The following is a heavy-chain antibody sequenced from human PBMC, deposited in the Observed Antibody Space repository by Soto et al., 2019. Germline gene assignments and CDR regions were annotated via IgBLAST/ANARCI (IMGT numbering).Heavy chain of an antibody. CDR3: AKDDFTDRGDDYFDY. CDR1: GFSFTNFA. D-gene: IGHD2-21*02. J-gene: IGHJ4*02. Sequence: GGSLRLSCAASGFSFTNFAMSWVRQAPGKGLEWVAGIGASGDITWYADSVKGRLSISRDNSKNTLYLQLNSLRFEDTAVYYCAKDDFTDRGDDYFDYWGPGTLVTVSS. V-gene: IGHV3-23*01. CDR2: IGASGDIT.